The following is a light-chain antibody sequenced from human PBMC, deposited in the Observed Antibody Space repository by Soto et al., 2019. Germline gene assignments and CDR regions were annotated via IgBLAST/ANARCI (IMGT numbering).Light chain of an antibody. CDR2: GAS. Sequence: EIVMTQSPSTLAVSPGERATLSCRGSQSVSSNLAWYQQRPGQAPRLLISGASTRATGIPARFSGSGSGTESTLTISSLQSEDFAVYHCQQYNNWPPYTFGQGTKLEFK. V-gene: IGKV3-15*01. CDR3: QQYNNWPPYT. J-gene: IGKJ2*01. CDR1: QSVSSN.